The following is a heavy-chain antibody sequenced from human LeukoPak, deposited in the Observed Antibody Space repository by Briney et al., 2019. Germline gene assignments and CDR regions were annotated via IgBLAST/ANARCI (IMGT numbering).Heavy chain of an antibody. CDR1: GYTFTSYG. Sequence: GASVKVSCKASGYTFTSYGISWVRQAPGQRLEWMGWISAYNGNTNYAQKLQGRVTMTTDTSTSTAHMELRSLRSDDTAVYYCARVRITGTPGVDYWGQGTLVTVSS. D-gene: IGHD1-20*01. J-gene: IGHJ4*02. CDR2: ISAYNGNT. CDR3: ARVRITGTPGVDY. V-gene: IGHV1-18*01.